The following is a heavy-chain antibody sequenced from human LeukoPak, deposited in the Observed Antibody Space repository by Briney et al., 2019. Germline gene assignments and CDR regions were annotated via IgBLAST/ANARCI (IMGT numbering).Heavy chain of an antibody. CDR3: AKSNIVATNLFD. Sequence: HTGGSLRLSCAASGFTFSSFAINWVRQAPGKGLEWVSAISGSGGSISYADSVKGLFTISRDNSKNTLYLQMNSLRAEDTAVYYCAKSNIVATNLFDWGQGTLVTVSS. D-gene: IGHD5-12*01. CDR1: GFTFSSFA. V-gene: IGHV3-23*01. CDR2: ISGSGGSI. J-gene: IGHJ4*02.